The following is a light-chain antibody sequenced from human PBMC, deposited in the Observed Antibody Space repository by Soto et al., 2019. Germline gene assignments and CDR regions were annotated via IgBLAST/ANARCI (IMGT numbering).Light chain of an antibody. CDR2: DND. Sequence: QSVLTQPPSVSAAPGQKVTISCSGSSSNIGNNFVSWYQQLPGTAPKLLIYDNDKRPSGIPDRFSGAKSGTSATMGITGLQTVDEAYYDCATWDGSLSAVVFGGGTKLTVL. CDR3: ATWDGSLSAVV. J-gene: IGLJ2*01. V-gene: IGLV1-51*01. CDR1: SSNIGNNF.